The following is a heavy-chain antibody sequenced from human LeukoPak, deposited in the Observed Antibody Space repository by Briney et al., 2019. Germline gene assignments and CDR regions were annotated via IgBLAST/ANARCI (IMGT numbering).Heavy chain of an antibody. CDR3: ARAGPSSSWHQFDY. CDR1: GFTVSRNY. D-gene: IGHD6-13*01. CDR2: IYSGGST. V-gene: IGHV3-66*01. Sequence: PGGSLRLSCAASGFTVSRNYMSWVRQAPGKGLEWVSVIYSGGSTYYADSVKGRITISRDNSKNTLYLQMNSLRAEDTAVYYCARAGPSSSWHQFDYWGQGTLVTVSS. J-gene: IGHJ4*02.